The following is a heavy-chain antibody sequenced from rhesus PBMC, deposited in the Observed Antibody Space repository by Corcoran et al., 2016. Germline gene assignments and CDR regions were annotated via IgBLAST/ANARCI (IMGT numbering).Heavy chain of an antibody. CDR3: ASRMATSMAPGY. CDR2: ISGSSGST. D-gene: IGHD4-17*01. Sequence: QVQLQESGPGLVKPSETLSLTCAVSGGSFSGSYWVWIRPPPWKGLAWIGYISGSSGSTDYNPSLKSRVTISTDTSKNQFSLKLSSVTAADTAVYYCASRMATSMAPGYWGQGVLVTVSS. J-gene: IGHJ4*01. V-gene: IGHV4-165*01. CDR1: GGSFSGSY.